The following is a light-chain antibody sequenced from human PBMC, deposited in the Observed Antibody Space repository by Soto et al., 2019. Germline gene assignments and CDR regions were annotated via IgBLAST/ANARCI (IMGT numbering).Light chain of an antibody. Sequence: EIVMTQSPATLSVSPGERATLSCRASQSVDSDLAWYQQRPGQAPRLLIYGASSRATGVPARFSGSGSGTQFTLTISSLQSEDFAIYYCQQSNKWPLTFGGGTKVEIK. CDR3: QQSNKWPLT. CDR2: GAS. J-gene: IGKJ4*01. CDR1: QSVDSD. V-gene: IGKV3-15*01.